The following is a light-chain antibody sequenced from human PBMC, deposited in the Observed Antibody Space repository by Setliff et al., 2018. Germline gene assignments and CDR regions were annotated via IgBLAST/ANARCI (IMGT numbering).Light chain of an antibody. J-gene: IGLJ1*01. CDR1: SGDVGRYNF. CDR2: EVS. V-gene: IGLV2-8*01. CDR3: SSYAGNYIYV. Sequence: SALTQPPSASGSPGQSVTISCTGSSGDVGRYNFVSWYQQNPGKAPKLMIYEVSKRPSGVPDRFSGSKSGNTASLTVSGLQAEDEADYYCSSYAGNYIYVFGSGTKVTVL.